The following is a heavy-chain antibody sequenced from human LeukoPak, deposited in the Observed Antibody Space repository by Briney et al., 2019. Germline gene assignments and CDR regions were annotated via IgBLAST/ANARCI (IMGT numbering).Heavy chain of an antibody. Sequence: SETLSLTCTVSGGSVSSSTYYWGWIRQPPGKELEWIGTIYYSGSTYYNPSLKSRVTISVDTSKNQFSLKLSSVTAADTAVYYCARAVTSGYFYYFYMDVWGKGTTVTVS. V-gene: IGHV4-39*07. D-gene: IGHD4-17*01. CDR2: IYYSGST. CDR3: ARAVTSGYFYYFYMDV. CDR1: GGSVSSSTYY. J-gene: IGHJ6*03.